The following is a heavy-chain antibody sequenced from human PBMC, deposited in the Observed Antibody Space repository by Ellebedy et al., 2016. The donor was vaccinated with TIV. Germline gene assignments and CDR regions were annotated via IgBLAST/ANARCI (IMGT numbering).Heavy chain of an antibody. CDR3: ARRGSYGDYAVQVNSWFDR. D-gene: IGHD4-17*01. CDR1: GFNFRNYW. CDR2: IYQDGSQK. Sequence: GESLKISCVASGFNFRNYWMGWVRQAPGKGLAWVANIYQDGSQKYYVDSAEGRFTISRDNAKNSLYLEMRSLRVEDTAVYYCARRGSYGDYAVQVNSWFDRWGRGTLVTVSS. V-gene: IGHV3-7*01. J-gene: IGHJ5*02.